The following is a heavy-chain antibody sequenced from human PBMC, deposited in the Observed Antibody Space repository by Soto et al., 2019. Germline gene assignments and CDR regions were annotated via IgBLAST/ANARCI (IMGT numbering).Heavy chain of an antibody. CDR3: ARDYMAVVD. J-gene: IGHJ4*02. Sequence: QVQLQESGPGLVKPSQTLSLTCTVSGSSISSGSYYWSWIRQHPGKRLEWIGYIYHSGSTYYNPSLKSRATISLDTSKNQFSLKLSSVTAADTAVYYCARDYMAVVDWGQGTLVTVSS. CDR2: IYHSGST. V-gene: IGHV4-31*03. CDR1: GSSISSGSYY. D-gene: IGHD2-15*01.